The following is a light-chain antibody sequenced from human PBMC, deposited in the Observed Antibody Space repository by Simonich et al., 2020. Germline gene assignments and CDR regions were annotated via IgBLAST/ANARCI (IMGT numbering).Light chain of an antibody. CDR1: SSDGGGYNL. J-gene: IGLJ2*01. Sequence: QSALTPPASVSWSPGQSITIPCTGTSSDGGGYNLVSWYQQHPGKAPKLMIYEGSKRPSGVSNRFSGSKSGNTASLTISGLQAEDEADYYCCSYAGSSTVVFGGGTKLTVL. CDR2: EGS. V-gene: IGLV2-23*01. CDR3: CSYAGSSTVV.